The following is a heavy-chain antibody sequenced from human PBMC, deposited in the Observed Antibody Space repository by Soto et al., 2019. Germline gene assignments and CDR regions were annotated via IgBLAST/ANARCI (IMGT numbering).Heavy chain of an antibody. J-gene: IGHJ4*02. D-gene: IGHD6-13*01. Sequence: PGGSLRLSCVASGFTVSSSWMHWVRQAPGKGLVWVSRISELGNNRNYADSAKGQVTMSVDKSSTTAYLQWSSLKASDSAMYYCGRLAPGTSFIDSWGQGTLVTVSS. CDR2: ISELGNNR. CDR1: GFTVSSSW. V-gene: IGHV3-74*01. CDR3: GRLAPGTSFIDS.